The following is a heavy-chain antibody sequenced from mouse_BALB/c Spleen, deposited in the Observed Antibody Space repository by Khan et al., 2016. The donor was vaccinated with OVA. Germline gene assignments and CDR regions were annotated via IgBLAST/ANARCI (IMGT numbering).Heavy chain of an antibody. Sequence: EVQLQESGPDLVKPSQSLSLTCTVTGYSITSCYSWHWIRQPPGNILEWRGYRHYGGSTNYNPSFKRRISITRDTSKNQFFLQMNSVTTEDTATCYCARACRWFAYWGQGTLVTVSA. J-gene: IGHJ3*01. CDR1: GYSITSCYS. CDR2: RHYGGST. V-gene: IGHV3-1*02. CDR3: ARACRWFAY.